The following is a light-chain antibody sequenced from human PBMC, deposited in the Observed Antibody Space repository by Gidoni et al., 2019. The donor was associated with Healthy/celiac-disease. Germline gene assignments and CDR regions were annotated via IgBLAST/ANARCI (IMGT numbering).Light chain of an antibody. CDR3: QQSYSTPPFT. Sequence: DIQMTQSPSSLSASVGDRVTITCRASQSISSYLNWYQQKPGKAPKLLIYAASSLQSGVPLRFSGSGSGTDFTLTISSLQPEDFATYYCQQSYSTPPFTFGGGTKVEIK. V-gene: IGKV1-39*01. J-gene: IGKJ4*01. CDR2: AAS. CDR1: QSISSY.